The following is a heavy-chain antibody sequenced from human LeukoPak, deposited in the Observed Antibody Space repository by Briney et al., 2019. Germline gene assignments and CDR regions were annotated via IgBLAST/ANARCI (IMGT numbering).Heavy chain of an antibody. Sequence: GGSLRLSCAASGFTFSSYAMSWVRQAPGKGLEWVSILYSGGSIYYADSVKGRFTISRDNSKNTLYLQMNSLRVDDTAVYYCALTDSSGYYSRFNPWGQGTLVIVSS. J-gene: IGHJ5*02. CDR1: GFTFSSYA. D-gene: IGHD3-22*01. V-gene: IGHV3-66*01. CDR3: ALTDSSGYYSRFNP. CDR2: LYSGGSI.